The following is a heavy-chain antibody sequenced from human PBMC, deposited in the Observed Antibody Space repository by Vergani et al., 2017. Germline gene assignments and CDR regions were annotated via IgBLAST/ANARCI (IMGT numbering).Heavy chain of an antibody. D-gene: IGHD5-24*01. CDR2: ISWNSGSI. V-gene: IGHV3-9*01. Sequence: EVQLVESGGGLVQPGRSLRLSCAASGFTFDDYAMHWVRQAPGKGLEWVSGISWNSGSIGYADSVKGRFTISRDNAKNSLYLQMNSLRAEDTALYYCAKDTGLRDGYNWVGPAFDIWGQGTMVTVSS. CDR3: AKDTGLRDGYNWVGPAFDI. CDR1: GFTFDDYA. J-gene: IGHJ3*02.